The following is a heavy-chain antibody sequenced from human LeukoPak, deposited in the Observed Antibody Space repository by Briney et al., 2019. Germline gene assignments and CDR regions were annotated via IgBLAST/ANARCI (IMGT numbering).Heavy chain of an antibody. D-gene: IGHD5-18*01. V-gene: IGHV4-59*12. CDR2: IYYSGST. Sequence: SETLSLTCAVSGGSISSYYWSWIRQPPGKGLEWIGYIYYSGSTNYNPSLKSRVTISVDTSKNQFSLKLSSVTAADTAVYYCARGGGYSFDAFDIWGQGTMVTVSS. CDR3: ARGGGYSFDAFDI. CDR1: GGSISSYY. J-gene: IGHJ3*02.